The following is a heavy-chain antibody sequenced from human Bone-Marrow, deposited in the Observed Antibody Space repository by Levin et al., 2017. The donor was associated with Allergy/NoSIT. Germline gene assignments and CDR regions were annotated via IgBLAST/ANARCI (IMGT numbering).Heavy chain of an antibody. CDR1: GGPISGGGYS. D-gene: IGHD3-10*01. Sequence: SQTLSLPCAVSGGPISGGGYSWSWIRQPPGKGLEWIGYMYHTGTTHYKPSLKSRATISVDKTTNQFSLNVTSATAADTAIYYCARVSGATVFDYWGQGILVTVSS. J-gene: IGHJ4*02. CDR3: ARVSGATVFDY. V-gene: IGHV4-30-2*01. CDR2: MYHTGTT.